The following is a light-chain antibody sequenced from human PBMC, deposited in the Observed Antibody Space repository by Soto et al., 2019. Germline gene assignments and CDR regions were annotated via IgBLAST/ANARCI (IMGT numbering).Light chain of an antibody. V-gene: IGLV3-21*02. Sequence: YELTQPPSVSVAPGQTARITCGGDNIGSKSVHWYQQKPGQAPVLVVYDGGDRPSGIPARFSGSNSGNTATLTISRAEAGDEADYYCQVWDRTSDHSYVFGTGTKVTVL. J-gene: IGLJ1*01. CDR1: NIGSKS. CDR2: DGG. CDR3: QVWDRTSDHSYV.